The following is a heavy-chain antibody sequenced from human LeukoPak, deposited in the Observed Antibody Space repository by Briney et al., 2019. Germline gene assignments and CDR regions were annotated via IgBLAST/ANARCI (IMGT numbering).Heavy chain of an antibody. V-gene: IGHV3-66*01. CDR2: IYSDGST. CDR3: QTAQGYYYFGIYV. J-gene: IGHJ6*02. Sequence: GGSLRLSRAASGFIVTSNYINWGREAPGKGLEWGSVIYSDGSTYYVDSVTGRFTISRDDSKTTVYLQMNSLRAEDTAVYYCQTAQGYYYFGIYVWGPGTTVTVSS. CDR1: GFIVTSNY.